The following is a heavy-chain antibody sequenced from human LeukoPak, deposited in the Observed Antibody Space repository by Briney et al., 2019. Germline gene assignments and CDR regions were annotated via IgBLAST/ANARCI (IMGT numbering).Heavy chain of an antibody. CDR3: ARMDDFWSGYSYYYYGMDV. V-gene: IGHV3-23*01. CDR2: ISGSGGST. CDR1: GFTFSSYA. J-gene: IGHJ6*02. Sequence: GGSLRLSCAASGFTFSSYAMSWVRQAPGKGLEWVSAISGSGGSTYYADSVKGRFTISRHNSKNTLYLQMNSLRAEDTAVYYCARMDDFWSGYSYYYYGMDVWGQGTTVTVSS. D-gene: IGHD3-3*01.